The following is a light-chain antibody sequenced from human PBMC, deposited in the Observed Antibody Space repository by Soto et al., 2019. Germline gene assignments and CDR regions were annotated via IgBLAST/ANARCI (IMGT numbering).Light chain of an antibody. CDR1: QSVLYSSNDKNY. V-gene: IGKV4-1*01. CDR2: WAS. J-gene: IGKJ3*01. Sequence: DIVMTQSPDSLAVSLGERASINCKSNQSVLYSSNDKNYLAWYQQKPGQPPKLLIYWASSRESGVPARFSGSGSGTESTLTISSLQAEDVAVYYCQQYYSTPFTFGPGTIVEIK. CDR3: QQYYSTPFT.